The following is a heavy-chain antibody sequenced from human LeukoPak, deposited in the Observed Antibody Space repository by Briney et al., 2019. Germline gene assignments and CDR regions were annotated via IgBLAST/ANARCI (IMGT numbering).Heavy chain of an antibody. V-gene: IGHV4-34*01. CDR3: ARGPNWGYSYGAGYYYYYGMDV. D-gene: IGHD5-18*01. J-gene: IGHJ6*02. CDR2: INHSGST. CDR1: GGSFSGYY. Sequence: SETLSLTCAVYGGSFSGYYWSWIRQPPGKGLEWIGEINHSGSTNYNPSLKSRVTISVDTSKNQFSLKLSSVTAADTAVYYCARGPNWGYSYGAGYYYYYGMDVWGQGTTVTVSS.